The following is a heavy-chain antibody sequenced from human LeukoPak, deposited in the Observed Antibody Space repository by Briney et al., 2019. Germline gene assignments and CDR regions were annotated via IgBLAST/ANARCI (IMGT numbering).Heavy chain of an antibody. V-gene: IGHV1-2*02. Sequence: GASVKVSCKASGYTFTGYYMHWVRQAPGQGLEWMGWINPNSGGTNYAQKFQGRVTMTRDTSISTAYMELSRLRSDDTAVYYCATRGYSGYDSTQYFDYWGRGTLVTVSS. CDR3: ATRGYSGYDSTQYFDY. CDR1: GYTFTGYY. D-gene: IGHD5-12*01. CDR2: INPNSGGT. J-gene: IGHJ4*02.